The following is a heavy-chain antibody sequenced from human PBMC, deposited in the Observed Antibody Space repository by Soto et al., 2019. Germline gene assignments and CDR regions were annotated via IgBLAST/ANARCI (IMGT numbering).Heavy chain of an antibody. CDR1: GFTVSSNY. D-gene: IGHD7-27*01. CDR2: IYSGGST. J-gene: IGHJ3*02. Sequence: GGSLRLSCAASGFTVSSNYMSWVRQAPGKGLEWVSVIYSGGSTYYADSVKGRFTISRHNSNNTLYLQMNSLRAEDTAVYYCARNRVDWGWYAFDIWGQGTMVTVSS. V-gene: IGHV3-53*04. CDR3: ARNRVDWGWYAFDI.